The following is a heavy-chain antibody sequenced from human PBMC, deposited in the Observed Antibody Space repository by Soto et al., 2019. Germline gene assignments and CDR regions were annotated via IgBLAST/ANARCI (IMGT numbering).Heavy chain of an antibody. J-gene: IGHJ4*02. Sequence: QVHLVQSGAEVKRPGDSVKVSCKASGYTFTDYHIHWVRQAPGQGLEWMGRITPQSGEIYYSPKFQGRATLTRDTSISTGYMELTTLTFDDTAVYYCARAPTLGPTGDIDSWGQGTLATVSP. CDR1: GYTFTDYH. CDR3: ARAPTLGPTGDIDS. V-gene: IGHV1-2*02. D-gene: IGHD2-8*02. CDR2: ITPQSGEI.